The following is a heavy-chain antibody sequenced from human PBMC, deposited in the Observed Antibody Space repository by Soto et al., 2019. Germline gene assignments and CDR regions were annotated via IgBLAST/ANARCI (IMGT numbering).Heavy chain of an antibody. CDR1: GFTFSSYG. D-gene: IGHD3-10*01. CDR2: ISYDGSNK. CDR3: AKDGKGLGLLWFGELTGYYGMDV. V-gene: IGHV3-30*18. Sequence: GGSLRLSCAASGFTFSSYGMHWVRQAPGKGLEWVAVISYDGSNKYYADSVKGRFTISRDNSKNTLYLQMNSLRAEDTAVYYCAKDGKGLGLLWFGELTGYYGMDVWGQGTTVTVSS. J-gene: IGHJ6*02.